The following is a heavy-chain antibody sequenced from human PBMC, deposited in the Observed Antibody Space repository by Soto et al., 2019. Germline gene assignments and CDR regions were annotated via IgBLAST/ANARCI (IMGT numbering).Heavy chain of an antibody. CDR1: GGSISSHP. J-gene: IGHJ4*02. Sequence: SETLSLTCTVSGGSISSHPWSWIRQSPGKGLEWIGYIYYSGRTVYNPSLKSRVTMSLDTSKNQFSLKLTSVTAADTAVYYCARDQTFNSPAYWGQGTLVTVSS. CDR2: IYYSGRT. D-gene: IGHD3-16*01. CDR3: ARDQTFNSPAY. V-gene: IGHV4-59*11.